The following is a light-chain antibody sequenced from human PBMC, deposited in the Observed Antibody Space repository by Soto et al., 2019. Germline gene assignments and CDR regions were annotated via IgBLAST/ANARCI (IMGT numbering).Light chain of an antibody. J-gene: IGKJ2*01. CDR3: QQYENWPDT. Sequence: EIVMTQSPVTLSVSPGERATLSCRASQTVNRNLAWYQQKPGQAPRLLIYGASTRATGIPATFSGSGSGTEFPLTINSLQSEDRAVYYCQQYENWPDTFGQGTKLEIK. V-gene: IGKV3-15*01. CDR1: QTVNRN. CDR2: GAS.